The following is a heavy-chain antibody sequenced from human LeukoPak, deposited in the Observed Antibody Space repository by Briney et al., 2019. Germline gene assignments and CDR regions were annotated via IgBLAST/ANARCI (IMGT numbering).Heavy chain of an antibody. CDR1: GYTFTNYG. D-gene: IGHD1-1*01. CDR3: ARHLVGTGTTNLDY. Sequence: ASVKVSCKASGYTFTNYGISWVRQAPGQGLEWVGWINTNTGNPTYAQDFTGRFVFSLDTSVSTAYLQISSLKAEDTAVYYCARHLVGTGTTNLDYWGQGTLVTVSS. V-gene: IGHV7-4-1*02. J-gene: IGHJ4*02. CDR2: INTNTGNP.